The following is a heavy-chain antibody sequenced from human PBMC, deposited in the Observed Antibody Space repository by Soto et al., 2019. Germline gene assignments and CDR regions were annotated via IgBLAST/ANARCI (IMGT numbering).Heavy chain of an antibody. D-gene: IGHD3-3*01. Sequence: QVHLQESGPGLVKPSGTLSLTCAASGGSISTNQWWNWVRQAPGKGLEWIGEIFHVGSTNYNPSLKSRVIISTDKSKNQLSLNLSSVTAADTSVYYCARLQPDTSGYYFDHWGQGALVTVCS. CDR2: IFHVGST. CDR1: GGSISTNQW. V-gene: IGHV4-4*02. CDR3: ARLQPDTSGYYFDH. J-gene: IGHJ4*02.